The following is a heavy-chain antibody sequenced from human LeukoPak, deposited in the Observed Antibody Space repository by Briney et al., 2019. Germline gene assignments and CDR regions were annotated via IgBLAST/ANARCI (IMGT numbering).Heavy chain of an antibody. D-gene: IGHD3-10*01. J-gene: IGHJ5*02. CDR2: INWNGGST. CDR3: AKDAGGHGSGSSFDP. CDR1: GFTFDDYG. Sequence: GGSLRLSCAASGFTFDDYGMSWVRQAPGKGLEWVSGINWNGGSTGYADSVKGRFTISRDNAKNSLYLQMNSLRAEDTALYYCAKDAGGHGSGSSFDPWGQGTLVTVSS. V-gene: IGHV3-20*04.